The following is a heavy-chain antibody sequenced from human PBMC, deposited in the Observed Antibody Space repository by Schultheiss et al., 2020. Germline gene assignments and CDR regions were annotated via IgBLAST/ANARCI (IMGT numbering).Heavy chain of an antibody. V-gene: IGHV3-48*03. CDR3: ARDEYGEPYDY. CDR1: GFTFSSYE. D-gene: IGHD4-17*01. Sequence: GGSLRLSCEASGFTFSSYEMNWVRQAPGKGLEWVSYISSSGSTIYYADSVKGRFTISRDNAKNSVSLQMDSLRAEDAAVYYCARDEYGEPYDYWGQGALVTVS. J-gene: IGHJ4*02. CDR2: ISSSGSTI.